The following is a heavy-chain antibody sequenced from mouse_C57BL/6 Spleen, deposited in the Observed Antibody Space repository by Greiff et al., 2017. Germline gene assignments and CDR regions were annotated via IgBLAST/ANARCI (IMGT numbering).Heavy chain of an antibody. CDR2: IYPSDSET. Sequence: QVQLQQPGAELVRPGSSVKLSCKASGYTFTSYWMDWVKQRPGQGLEWIGNIYPSDSETHYNQKFKDKATLTVDKSSSTAYMQLSSLTSEDSAVYYCARSPYDYAMDYWGQGTSVTVSS. CDR1: GYTFTSYW. CDR3: ARSPYDYAMDY. J-gene: IGHJ4*01. V-gene: IGHV1-61*01.